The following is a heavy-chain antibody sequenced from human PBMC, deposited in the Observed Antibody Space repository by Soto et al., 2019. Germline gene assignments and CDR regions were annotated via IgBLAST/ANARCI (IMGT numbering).Heavy chain of an antibody. CDR2: ISGSGGST. CDR1: GFTFSSYA. D-gene: IGHD5-12*01. Sequence: GGSLRLSCAASGFTFSSYAMTWVRQTPGKGLEWVSAISGSGGSTYYADSVKGRFTISRDNSKNTLYLQMNSLRSEDTAVYYCARGSGGYEIFFDYWGQGTLVTVSS. J-gene: IGHJ4*02. CDR3: ARGSGGYEIFFDY. V-gene: IGHV3-23*01.